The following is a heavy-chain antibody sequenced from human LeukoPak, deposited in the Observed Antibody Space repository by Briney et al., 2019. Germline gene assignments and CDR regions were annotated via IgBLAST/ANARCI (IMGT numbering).Heavy chain of an antibody. CDR3: ARGRWAVAGTYFDY. Sequence: SETLSLTCTVSGGSISSYYWSWIQQPPGKGLEWIGYIYYSGSTNYNPSLKSRVTISVDTSKNQFSLKLSSVTAADTAVYYCARGRWAVAGTYFDYWGQGTLVTVSS. V-gene: IGHV4-59*12. D-gene: IGHD6-19*01. CDR2: IYYSGST. CDR1: GGSISSYY. J-gene: IGHJ4*02.